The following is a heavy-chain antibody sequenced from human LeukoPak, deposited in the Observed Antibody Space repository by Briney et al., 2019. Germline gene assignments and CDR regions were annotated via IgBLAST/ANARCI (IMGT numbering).Heavy chain of an antibody. CDR2: IKQDGSEK. CDR1: GFTFSSYW. J-gene: IGHJ3*02. Sequence: LTGGSLRLACAASGFTFSSYWMSWVRQAPGKGLEWVANIKQDGSEKYYVDSVKGRFTISRDNAKNSLYLQMNSLRAEDTAVYYCARERFSGGSCYSNAFDIWGQGTMVTVSS. D-gene: IGHD2-15*01. V-gene: IGHV3-7*01. CDR3: ARERFSGGSCYSNAFDI.